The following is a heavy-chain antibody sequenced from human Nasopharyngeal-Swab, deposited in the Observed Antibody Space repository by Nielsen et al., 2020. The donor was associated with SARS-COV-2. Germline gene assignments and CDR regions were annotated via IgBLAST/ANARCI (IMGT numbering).Heavy chain of an antibody. CDR2: ISAYNGNT. Sequence: ASVKVSCKASGYTFINYGISWERQDAGQGLEWMGWISAYNGNTNYAQKLQGRVTMTTDTSTSTAYMELRSLRSDDTAVYYGARDVTTVTTPYFDYWGQGTLVTVSS. J-gene: IGHJ4*02. D-gene: IGHD4-17*01. CDR1: GYTFINYG. V-gene: IGHV1-18*01. CDR3: ARDVTTVTTPYFDY.